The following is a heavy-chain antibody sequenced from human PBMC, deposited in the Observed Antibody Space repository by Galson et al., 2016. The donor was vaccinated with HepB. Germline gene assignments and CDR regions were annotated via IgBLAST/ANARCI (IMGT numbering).Heavy chain of an antibody. Sequence: QSGAEVKKVGESLKISCEGSGFRFSSYWIAWVRQMPGKGLEWMGMIYAGDSETKHSPSLQGQVTTSVDKSISTAYLHWSSLKASDTGLYYCARAGGHCFDGVCSYYFTVWGPGTLVTVSS. V-gene: IGHV5-51*01. CDR1: GFRFSSYW. J-gene: IGHJ4*02. CDR2: IYAGDSET. CDR3: ARAGGHCFDGVCSYYFTV. D-gene: IGHD2/OR15-2a*01.